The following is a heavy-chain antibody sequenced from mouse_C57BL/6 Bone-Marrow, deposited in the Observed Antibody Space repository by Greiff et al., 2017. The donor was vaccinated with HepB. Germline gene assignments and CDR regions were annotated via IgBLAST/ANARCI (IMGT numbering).Heavy chain of an antibody. V-gene: IGHV6-3*01. CDR2: IRLKSDNYAT. D-gene: IGHD2-3*01. CDR1: GFTFSNYW. Sequence: EVKLMESGGGLVQPGGSMKLSCVASGFTFSNYWMNWVRQSPEKGLEWVAQIRLKSDNYATHYAESVKGRFTISRDDSKSSVCLQMNNLRAEDTGIYYCTWLLRAMDYWGQGTSVTVSS. CDR3: TWLLRAMDY. J-gene: IGHJ4*01.